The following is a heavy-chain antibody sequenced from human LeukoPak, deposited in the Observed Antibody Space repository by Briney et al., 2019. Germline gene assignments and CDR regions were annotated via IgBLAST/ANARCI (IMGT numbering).Heavy chain of an antibody. V-gene: IGHV1-2*02. Sequence: GASVKVSCKASGYTFTGYYMHWVRQAPGQGLEWMGWINPNSGGTNSAQEFQGRVTMTRDTSISTAYMELSRLRSDDTAMYYCARGVDSGYPYFDHWGQGTLVTVSS. CDR1: GYTFTGYY. CDR3: ARGVDSGYPYFDH. J-gene: IGHJ4*02. CDR2: INPNSGGT. D-gene: IGHD5-12*01.